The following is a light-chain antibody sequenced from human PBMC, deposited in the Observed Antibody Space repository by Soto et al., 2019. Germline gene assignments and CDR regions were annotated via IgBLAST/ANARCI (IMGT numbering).Light chain of an antibody. J-gene: IGLJ1*01. V-gene: IGLV2-14*01. CDR3: SSYTSSSNDV. CDR1: SSDVGAYNF. CDR2: DVS. Sequence: QSALTQPASVSGSPGESITISCTGTSSDVGAYNFVSWYQQDPGKAPKLMIYDVSSRPSGVPNRFSGSKSGHTASLTISGLQAEDEADYYCSSYTSSSNDVFGTGTKLTVL.